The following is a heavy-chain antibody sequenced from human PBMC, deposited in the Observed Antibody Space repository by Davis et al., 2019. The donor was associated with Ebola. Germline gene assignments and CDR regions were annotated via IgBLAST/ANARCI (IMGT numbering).Heavy chain of an antibody. J-gene: IGHJ4*02. CDR3: AREAHVQWPVFDY. D-gene: IGHD6-19*01. CDR2: ISSSGSTI. V-gene: IGHV3-48*03. CDR1: GFTFSSYE. Sequence: PGGSLRLSCAASGFTFSSYEMNWVRQAPGKGLEWVSYISSSGSTIYYADSVKGRFTISRDNAKNSLYLQMNSLRAEDTAVYYCAREAHVQWPVFDYWGQGTLVTVSS.